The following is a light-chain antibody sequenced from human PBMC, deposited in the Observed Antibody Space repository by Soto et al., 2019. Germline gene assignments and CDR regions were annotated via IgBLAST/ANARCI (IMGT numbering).Light chain of an antibody. CDR3: QQTYSIPYT. CDR2: AAS. CDR1: QSISSY. V-gene: IGKV1-39*01. Sequence: DIQMTQSPSSLSASVGDRVTITCRASQSISSYLNWYQHKPGKAPKLLIYAASSLQSVVPSRFSGSGSGTDFTLTVSSLQPEDCATYYCQQTYSIPYTFGQGTKLEIK. J-gene: IGKJ2*01.